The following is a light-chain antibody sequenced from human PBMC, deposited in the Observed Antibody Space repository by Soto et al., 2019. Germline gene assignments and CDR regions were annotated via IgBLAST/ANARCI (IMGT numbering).Light chain of an antibody. CDR3: QVWDSSSDHVV. J-gene: IGLJ2*01. CDR1: NIGSKS. CDR2: YDS. Sequence: SYELTQPPSVSVAPGKTAKITCGGNNIGSKSVHWYEQKPGQAPVLVIYYDSARPSGIPERFSGSNSGNTASLSIGRVEGGDEAHYYCQVWDSSSDHVVFGGGTKHTVL. V-gene: IGLV3-21*04.